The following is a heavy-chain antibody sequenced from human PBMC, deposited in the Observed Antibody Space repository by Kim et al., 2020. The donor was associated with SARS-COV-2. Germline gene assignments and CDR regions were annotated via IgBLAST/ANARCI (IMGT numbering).Heavy chain of an antibody. Sequence: SLKSRVTISVDTSKNQFSLKLSSVTAADTAVYYCARDTSKGVTPGYFDYWGQGTLVTVSS. D-gene: IGHD4-4*01. J-gene: IGHJ4*02. V-gene: IGHV4-31*02. CDR3: ARDTSKGVTPGYFDY.